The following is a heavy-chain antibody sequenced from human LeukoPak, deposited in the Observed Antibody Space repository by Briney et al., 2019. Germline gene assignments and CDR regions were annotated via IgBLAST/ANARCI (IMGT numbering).Heavy chain of an antibody. V-gene: IGHV3-23*01. D-gene: IGHD2-2*01. CDR2: ISGSGGST. Sequence: GGPLRLSCAVSGFTFSSYAMSWVRQAPGKGLEWVSAISGSGGSTYYADSVTGRFTISRDNSKNTLYLQMNSLRAEDTAVYYCAKDVSRSTRCYNYWGQGTLVTVSS. CDR3: AKDVSRSTRCYNY. J-gene: IGHJ4*02. CDR1: GFTFSSYA.